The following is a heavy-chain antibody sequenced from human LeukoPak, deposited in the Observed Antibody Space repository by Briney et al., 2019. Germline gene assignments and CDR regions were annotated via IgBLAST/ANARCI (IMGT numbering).Heavy chain of an antibody. Sequence: GASVKVSCKASGYTFTSYGISWVRQAPGQVLEWMGWISAYNGNTNYAQKLQGRVTMTTDTSASTAYMELRSLRSDDTAVYYCARVGYSSGWYSGKDYWGQGTLVTVSS. CDR3: ARVGYSSGWYSGKDY. CDR1: GYTFTSYG. D-gene: IGHD6-19*01. CDR2: ISAYNGNT. J-gene: IGHJ4*02. V-gene: IGHV1-18*01.